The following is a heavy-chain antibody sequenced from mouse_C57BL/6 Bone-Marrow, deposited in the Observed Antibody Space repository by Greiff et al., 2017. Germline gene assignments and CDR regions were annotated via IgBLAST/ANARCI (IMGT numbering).Heavy chain of an antibody. D-gene: IGHD3-2*02. J-gene: IGHJ3*01. CDR3: ARDSSGREGFAY. V-gene: IGHV1-26*01. CDR1: GYTFTDYY. Sequence: EVQLQQSGPELVKPGASVKISCKASGYTFTDYYMNWVKQSHGKSLEWIGDINPNNGGTSYNQKFKGKATLTVDKSSSTAYMELRSLTSEDSAVYYCARDSSGREGFAYWGQGTLVTVSA. CDR2: INPNNGGT.